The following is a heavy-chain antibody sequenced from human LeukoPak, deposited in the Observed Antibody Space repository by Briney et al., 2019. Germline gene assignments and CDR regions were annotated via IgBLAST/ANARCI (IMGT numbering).Heavy chain of an antibody. Sequence: PGGSLRLSCAASGFTFSNYAMSWVRQTPGKGLEWVGRIKRISDGETRDYAAPVKGRFTISRDDSENTLYLQMNSLKTEDTAIYYCTIENYGDYVLDYWGQGTLISVAS. J-gene: IGHJ4*02. D-gene: IGHD4-17*01. V-gene: IGHV3-15*01. CDR3: TIENYGDYVLDY. CDR1: GFTFSNYA. CDR2: IKRISDGETR.